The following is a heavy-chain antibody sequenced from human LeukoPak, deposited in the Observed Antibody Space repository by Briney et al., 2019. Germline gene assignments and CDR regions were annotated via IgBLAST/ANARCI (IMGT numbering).Heavy chain of an antibody. V-gene: IGHV1-2*02. D-gene: IGHD3-22*01. CDR2: INPNSGGT. J-gene: IGHJ4*02. CDR3: ARGSSGYYGYFDY. CDR1: GYTFTGYY. Sequence: ASVKVSCKASGYTFTGYYMHWVRQAPGQGLEWMGWINPNSGGTNYAQKFRGRVTMTRDTSISTAYMELSRLRSDDTAVYYCARGSSGYYGYFDYWGQGTLVTVSS.